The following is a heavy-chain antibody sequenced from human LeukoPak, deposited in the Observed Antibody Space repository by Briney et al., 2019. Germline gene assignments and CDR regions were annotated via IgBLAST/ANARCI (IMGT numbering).Heavy chain of an antibody. CDR3: ATVLYCSSTSCYATFDY. D-gene: IGHD2-2*01. CDR1: GYTLIELS. V-gene: IGHV1-24*01. J-gene: IGHJ4*02. Sequence: ASVKVSCKVSGYTLIELSMHWVRQAPGKGLEWMGGFDPEDGETIYAQKFQGRVTMTEDTSTDTAYMELSSLRSEDTAVYYCATVLYCSSTSCYATFDYWGQGTLVTVSS. CDR2: FDPEDGET.